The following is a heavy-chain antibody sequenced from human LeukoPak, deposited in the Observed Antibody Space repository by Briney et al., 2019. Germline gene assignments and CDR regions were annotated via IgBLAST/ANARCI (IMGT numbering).Heavy chain of an antibody. J-gene: IGHJ3*02. CDR2: IIPIFGTA. CDR1: GGTFSSYA. D-gene: IGHD3-22*01. V-gene: IGHV1-69*01. CDR3: ARVNYYDSSGPHNFAFDI. Sequence: AASVKVSCKASGGTFSSYAISWVRQAPGQGLEWMGGIIPIFGTANYAQKFQGRVTITADESTSTAYMELSSLRSEDTAVYYCARVNYYDSSGPHNFAFDIWGQGTMVTVSS.